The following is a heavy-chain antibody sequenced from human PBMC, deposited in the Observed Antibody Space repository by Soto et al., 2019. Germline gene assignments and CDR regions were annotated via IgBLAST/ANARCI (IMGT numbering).Heavy chain of an antibody. Sequence: SETLSLTCTVSVGSISSYYWSWIRQPPGKGLEWIGYIYYSGSTNYNPSLKSRVTISVDTSKNQFSLKLSSVTAADTAVYYCARESTDTAMVFDYWGQGTLVTVSS. CDR2: IYYSGST. V-gene: IGHV4-59*01. D-gene: IGHD5-18*01. CDR1: VGSISSYY. J-gene: IGHJ4*02. CDR3: ARESTDTAMVFDY.